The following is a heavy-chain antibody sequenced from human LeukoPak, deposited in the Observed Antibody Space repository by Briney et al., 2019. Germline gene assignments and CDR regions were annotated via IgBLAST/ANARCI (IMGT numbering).Heavy chain of an antibody. CDR3: ARDLPGYSSGWFDY. CDR1: GFTFSSYS. V-gene: IGHV3-48*04. Sequence: GGSLRLSCAASGFTFSSYSMNWVRQAPGKGLEWVSYISSSSTIYYADSVKGRFTISRDNAKNSLYLQMNSLRAEDTAVYYCARDLPGYSSGWFDYWGQGTLVTVSS. CDR2: ISSSSTI. D-gene: IGHD6-19*01. J-gene: IGHJ4*02.